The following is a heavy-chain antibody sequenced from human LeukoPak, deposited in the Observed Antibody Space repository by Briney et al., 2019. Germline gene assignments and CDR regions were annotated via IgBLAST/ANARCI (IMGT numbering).Heavy chain of an antibody. CDR2: IYYSGST. J-gene: IGHJ6*02. CDR1: GGSISSYY. V-gene: IGHV4-59*12. CDR3: ARDRYQLPYYYYGMDV. D-gene: IGHD2-2*01. Sequence: SETLSLTCTVSGGSISSYYWSWIRQPPGKGLEWIGYIYYSGSTNYNPSLKSRVTISVDTSKNQFSLKLSSVTAADTAVYYCARDRYQLPYYYYGMDVWGQGTTVTVSS.